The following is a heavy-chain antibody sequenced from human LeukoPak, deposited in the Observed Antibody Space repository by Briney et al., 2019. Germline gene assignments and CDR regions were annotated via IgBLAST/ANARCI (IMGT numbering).Heavy chain of an antibody. J-gene: IGHJ4*02. V-gene: IGHV3-66*01. CDR3: ARDSKLRFAAWDY. CDR1: GFTVSSNY. CDR2: IYSGGST. D-gene: IGHD3-10*01. Sequence: GGSLRLSCAASGFTVSSNYMSWVRQAPGKGLEWVSVIYSGGSTYYADSVKGRFTISRDNSKNTLYLQMNSLRAEDTAVYYCARDSKLRFAAWDYWGQGTLVTVSS.